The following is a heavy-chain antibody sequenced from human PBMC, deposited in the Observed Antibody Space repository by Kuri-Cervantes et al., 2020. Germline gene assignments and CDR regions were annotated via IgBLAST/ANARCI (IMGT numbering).Heavy chain of an antibody. J-gene: IGHJ6*02. CDR3: ARDGYTQYYYYGMDV. CDR2: ISSSSSYI. CDR1: GFTFSSYS. D-gene: IGHD5-24*01. V-gene: IGHV3-21*01. Sequence: GESLKISCAASGFTFSSYSMDWVRQAPGKGLEWVSSISSSSSYIYYADSVKGRFTISRDSAKNSLYLQMNSLRAEDTAVYYCARDGYTQYYYYGMDVWGQGTTVTVSS.